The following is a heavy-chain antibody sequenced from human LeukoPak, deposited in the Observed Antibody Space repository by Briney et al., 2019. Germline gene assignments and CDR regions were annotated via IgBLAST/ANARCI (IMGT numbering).Heavy chain of an antibody. CDR3: ARDLPISDSSGYYLDY. Sequence: GGSLRLSCAASGFIFSSKWIHWVRQAPGKGLEWVSRIDNGDSYTSYADSVKGRFTISRDNAKNTLYLQMNSLRAEDTAVYYCARDLPISDSSGYYLDYWGQGTVVTVSS. D-gene: IGHD3-22*01. CDR2: IDNGDSYT. J-gene: IGHJ4*02. CDR1: GFIFSSKW. V-gene: IGHV3-74*01.